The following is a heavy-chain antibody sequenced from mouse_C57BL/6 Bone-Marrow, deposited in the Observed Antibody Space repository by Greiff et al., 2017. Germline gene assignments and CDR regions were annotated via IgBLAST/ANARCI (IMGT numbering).Heavy chain of an antibody. D-gene: IGHD1-1*01. Sequence: QVQLQQSGPELVKPGASVKISCKASGYAFSSSWMNWVKQRPGKGLEWIGRIYPGDGDTNYNGKSKGKATLTADKSSSTAYMQLSSLTSADSAVYFCAYYGSSYEGAFDYWGQGTTLTVSS. V-gene: IGHV1-82*01. CDR2: IYPGDGDT. CDR3: AYYGSSYEGAFDY. CDR1: GYAFSSSW. J-gene: IGHJ2*01.